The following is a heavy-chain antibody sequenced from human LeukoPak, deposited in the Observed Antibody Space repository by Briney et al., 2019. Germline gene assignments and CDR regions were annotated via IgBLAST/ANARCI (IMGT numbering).Heavy chain of an antibody. Sequence: SETLSPTCTVSGGSISGYYWGWIRQPPGKGLEWIGSIYYSGSTYYNLSLKSRVTISVDTSKNQFSLKLSSVTAADTAVYYCARDLSYGLFDYWGQGTLVTVSS. V-gene: IGHV4-39*07. CDR2: IYYSGST. CDR3: ARDLSYGLFDY. CDR1: GGSISGYY. J-gene: IGHJ4*02. D-gene: IGHD5-18*01.